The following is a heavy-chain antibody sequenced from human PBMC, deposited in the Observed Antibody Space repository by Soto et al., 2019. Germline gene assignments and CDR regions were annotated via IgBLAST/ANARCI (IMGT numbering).Heavy chain of an antibody. CDR1: GYTFTSYG. D-gene: IGHD2-15*01. J-gene: IGHJ6*02. CDR2: ISAYNGNT. V-gene: IGHV1-18*01. CDR3: ARARYCSGGSCYYDYYYGMDG. Sequence: ASVKVSCKASGYTFTSYGISWVRQAPGQGLEWMGWISAYNGNTNYAQKLQGRVTMTTDTSTSTAYMELRSLRSDDTAVYYCARARYCSGGSCYYDYYYGMDGWGQRTTVTVSS.